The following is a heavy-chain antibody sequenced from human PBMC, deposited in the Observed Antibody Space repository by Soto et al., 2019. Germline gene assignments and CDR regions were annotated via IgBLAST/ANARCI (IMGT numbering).Heavy chain of an antibody. V-gene: IGHV2-5*02. D-gene: IGHD2-21*02. CDR2: IYWDNDK. CDR3: AQSRFGSDCLRSSPSHYYYGVDV. CDR1: GFSLRTSGVG. Sequence: QITLKESGPTLVKPTQTLTLTCTFSGFSLRTSGVGVGWIRQPPGKTLEWLALIYWDNDKRYSPSLRSRLTINKDTPENQVVLTMTNIDPVDTAKYFCAQSRFGSDCLRSSPSHYYYGVDVWGQGNAVTVSS. J-gene: IGHJ6*01.